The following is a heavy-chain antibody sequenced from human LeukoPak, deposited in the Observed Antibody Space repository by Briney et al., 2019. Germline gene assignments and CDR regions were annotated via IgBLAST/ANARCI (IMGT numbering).Heavy chain of an antibody. CDR2: IYTSGTT. CDR3: VRLTYSNSSPFDY. Sequence: PSETLSLTCTVSGGSISSYYWSWIRQPPGKGLEWIGYIYTSGTTNYNPSLKSRVTISVDTSKNQFSLILSSVTAADTAVYYCVRLTYSNSSPFDYWGQGTLVTVSS. CDR1: GGSISSYY. V-gene: IGHV4-4*09. J-gene: IGHJ4*02. D-gene: IGHD6-6*01.